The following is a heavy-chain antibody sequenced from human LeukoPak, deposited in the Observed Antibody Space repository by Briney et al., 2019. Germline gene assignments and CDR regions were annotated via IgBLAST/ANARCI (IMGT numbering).Heavy chain of an antibody. CDR2: MNPNSGDT. Sequence: GASVKVSCKASGYTFTTYNINWVRQATGQGLEWMGWMNPNSGDTGFAQRFQGRVTMTRDTSITTAYMELSSLRSEDTAVYYCARGHNWFDPWGQGTLVAVSS. CDR1: GYTFTTYN. V-gene: IGHV1-8*01. CDR3: ARGHNWFDP. J-gene: IGHJ5*02.